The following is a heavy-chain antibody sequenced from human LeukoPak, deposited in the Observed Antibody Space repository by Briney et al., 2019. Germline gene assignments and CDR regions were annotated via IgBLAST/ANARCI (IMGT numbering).Heavy chain of an antibody. V-gene: IGHV4-59*02. J-gene: IGHJ4*02. CDR3: TRVDGSPDY. CDR2: IYYSGST. CDR1: GGSVSSYY. D-gene: IGHD2-15*01. Sequence: SETLSLTCTVSGGSVSSYYWSWIRQPPGKGLEWIGYIYYSGSTNYSPSLKSRVTISIDTSKNQFSLKLSSVTAADTALYFCTRVDGSPDYWGQGTLVTVSS.